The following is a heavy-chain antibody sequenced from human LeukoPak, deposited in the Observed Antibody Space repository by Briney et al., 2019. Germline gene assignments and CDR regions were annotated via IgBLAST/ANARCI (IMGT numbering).Heavy chain of an antibody. J-gene: IGHJ6*02. Sequence: PGGSLRLSCAASGFTFSTYGMSWVRQAPGKGLEWVSHISTGRSIMNYADSVKGRFTISRDNGKNSVYLQMNSLKDEDTAVYYCARPYYSNYYYYGMDVWGQGTTVTVSS. CDR3: ARPYYSNYYYYGMDV. V-gene: IGHV3-48*02. CDR1: GFTFSTYG. D-gene: IGHD4-11*01. CDR2: ISTGRSIM.